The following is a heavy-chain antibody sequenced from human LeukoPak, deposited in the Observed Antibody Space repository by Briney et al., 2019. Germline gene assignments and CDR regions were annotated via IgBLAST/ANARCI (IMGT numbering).Heavy chain of an antibody. CDR1: GYSISSGYY. CDR2: IYHSGST. Sequence: SETLSLTCTVSGYSISSGYYWGWIRQPPGKGLEWIGSIYHSGSTYYNPSLKSRVTISVDTSKNQFSLKLSSVTAADTAVYYCARQALAAGLFDYWGQGTLVTVSS. J-gene: IGHJ4*02. D-gene: IGHD6-13*01. CDR3: ARQALAAGLFDY. V-gene: IGHV4-38-2*02.